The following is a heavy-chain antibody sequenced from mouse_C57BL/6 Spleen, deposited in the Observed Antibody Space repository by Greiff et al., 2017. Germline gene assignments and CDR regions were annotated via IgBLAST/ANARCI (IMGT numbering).Heavy chain of an antibody. V-gene: IGHV5-4*01. CDR3: ARDPLYYGSSYVYFDV. J-gene: IGHJ1*03. Sequence: EVMLVESGGGLVKPGGSLKLSCAASGFTFSSYAMSWVRQTPEKRLEWVATISDGGSYTYYPDNVKGRFPISRDNAKNNLYLQMSLLKSEDTAMYYCARDPLYYGSSYVYFDVWGTGTTVTVSS. CDR2: ISDGGSYT. CDR1: GFTFSSYA. D-gene: IGHD1-1*01.